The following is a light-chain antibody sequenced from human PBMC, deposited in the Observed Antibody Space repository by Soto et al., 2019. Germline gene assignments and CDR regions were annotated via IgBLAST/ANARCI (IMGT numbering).Light chain of an antibody. CDR1: QSITNF. CDR2: AAS. V-gene: IGKV1-39*01. CDR3: QQTYSTPRLT. J-gene: IGKJ4*01. Sequence: DIQLTQSPSSLSASVGDRVTITCRANQSITNFLNWYQEKHGKAPKLMIYAASNLQSGVPSRFSGSGSGTDFALTLSGLQPDDFATYYCQQTYSTPRLTFGGGTKVDIK.